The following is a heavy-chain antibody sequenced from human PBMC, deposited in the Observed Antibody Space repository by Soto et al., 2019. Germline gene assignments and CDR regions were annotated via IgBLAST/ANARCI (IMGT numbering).Heavy chain of an antibody. J-gene: IGHJ4*02. CDR3: ARDRYCSGGSCYDSY. Sequence: EVQLVESGGGLVQPGGSLRLSCAASGFTFSSYSMNWVRQAPGKGLEWVSYISSSSSTIYYADSVKGRFTISRDNAKNSLYLQMNSLRDEDTAVYYCARDRYCSGGSCYDSYWGQGTLVTVSS. D-gene: IGHD2-15*01. CDR1: GFTFSSYS. V-gene: IGHV3-48*02. CDR2: ISSSSSTI.